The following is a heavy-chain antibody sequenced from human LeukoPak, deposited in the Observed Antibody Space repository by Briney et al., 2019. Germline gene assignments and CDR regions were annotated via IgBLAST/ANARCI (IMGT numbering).Heavy chain of an antibody. Sequence: PSETLPLTCAVYGGSFSGYYWSWIRQPPGKGLEWIGEINHSGSTNYNPSLKSRVTISVDTSKNQFSLKLSSVTAADTAVYYCARGHYDFWSGYYTGLCENYMDVWGKGTTVTVSS. J-gene: IGHJ6*03. D-gene: IGHD3-3*01. CDR2: INHSGST. CDR1: GGSFSGYY. CDR3: ARGHYDFWSGYYTGLCENYMDV. V-gene: IGHV4-34*01.